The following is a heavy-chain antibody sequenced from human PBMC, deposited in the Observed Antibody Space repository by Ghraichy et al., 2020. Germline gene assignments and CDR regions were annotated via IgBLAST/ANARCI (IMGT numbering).Heavy chain of an antibody. CDR1: GFTFSNAW. CDR3: TTLYIVVVPAAEFDI. V-gene: IGHV3-15*01. CDR2: IKSKTDGGTT. Sequence: GGSLRLSCAASGFTFSNAWMSWVRQAPGKGLEWVGRIKSKTDGGTTDYAAPVKGRFTISRDDSKNTLYLQMNSLKTEDTAVYYCTTLYIVVVPAAEFDIWGQGTMVTVSS. D-gene: IGHD2-2*01. J-gene: IGHJ3*02.